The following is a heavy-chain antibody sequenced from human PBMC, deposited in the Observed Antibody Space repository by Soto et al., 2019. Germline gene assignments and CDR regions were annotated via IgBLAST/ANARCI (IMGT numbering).Heavy chain of an antibody. Sequence: ASVKVSCKASGFTFTSYAITWVRQAPGQGLEWMGWISVYNGNTKYAQNLQGRVTMTTDTSTSTAYMELRSLRSDDTAVYYCARGVGSGSYYNQYNWFDPWGQGTLVTVSS. J-gene: IGHJ5*02. CDR2: ISVYNGNT. CDR1: GFTFTSYA. CDR3: ARGVGSGSYYNQYNWFDP. V-gene: IGHV1-18*01. D-gene: IGHD3-10*01.